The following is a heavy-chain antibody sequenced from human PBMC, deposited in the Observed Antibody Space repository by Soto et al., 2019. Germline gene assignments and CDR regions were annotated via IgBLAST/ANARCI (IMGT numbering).Heavy chain of an antibody. Sequence: PGGSLRLSCAASGFTFSSYEMNWVRQAPGKGLEWVSYISSSGSTIYYADSVKGRFTISRDNAKNSLYLQMNSLRAEDTAVYYCARDRSIAVAGLNWFDTWGQGTLVTVSS. J-gene: IGHJ5*02. D-gene: IGHD6-19*01. CDR2: ISSSGSTI. CDR1: GFTFSSYE. V-gene: IGHV3-48*03. CDR3: ARDRSIAVAGLNWFDT.